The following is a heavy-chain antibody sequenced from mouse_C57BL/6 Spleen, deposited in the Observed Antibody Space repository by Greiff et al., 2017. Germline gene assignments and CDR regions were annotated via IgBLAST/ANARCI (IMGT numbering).Heavy chain of an antibody. CDR2: IYPGSGNT. D-gene: IGHD1-1*01. CDR3: ARSNYYGSSYEFAY. V-gene: IGHV1-76*01. Sequence: QVHVKQSGAELVRPGASVKLSCKASGYTFTDYYINWVKQRPGQGLEWIARIYPGSGNTYYNEKFKGKATLTAEKSSSTAYMQLSSLTSEDSAVYFCARSNYYGSSYEFAYWGQGTLVTVSA. J-gene: IGHJ3*01. CDR1: GYTFTDYY.